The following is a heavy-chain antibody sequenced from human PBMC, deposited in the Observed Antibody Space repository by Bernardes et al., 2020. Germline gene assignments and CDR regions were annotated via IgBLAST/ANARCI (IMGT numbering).Heavy chain of an antibody. V-gene: IGHV3-30*04. CDR3: ARGAPVGQWPGWGGDY. J-gene: IGHJ4*02. D-gene: IGHD6-19*01. Sequence: GGSLRLSCAASGFTFSSYAIHWVRQAPGKGLEWVAVISYDGSNKYYADSVKGRFTISRDDSKNTLYLQMNSLRPEDTALYYCARGAPVGQWPGWGGDYWGQGTLVTVSS. CDR1: GFTFSSYA. CDR2: ISYDGSNK.